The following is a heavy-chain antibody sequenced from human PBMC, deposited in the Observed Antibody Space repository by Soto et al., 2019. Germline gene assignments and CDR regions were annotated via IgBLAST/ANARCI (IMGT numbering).Heavy chain of an antibody. CDR1: GGSISSGGYC. CDR2: IYYSGST. V-gene: IGHV4-31*03. D-gene: IGHD3-3*01. J-gene: IGHJ4*02. CDR3: ARGTVLRFLEWLSPDY. Sequence: QVQLQESGPGLVKPSQTLSLTCTVSGGSISSGGYCWRWIRQHPGKGLEWIGYIYYSGSTYYNPSLKSRVTISVDTSKNQFSLKLSSVTAADTAVYYCARGTVLRFLEWLSPDYWGQGTLVTVSS.